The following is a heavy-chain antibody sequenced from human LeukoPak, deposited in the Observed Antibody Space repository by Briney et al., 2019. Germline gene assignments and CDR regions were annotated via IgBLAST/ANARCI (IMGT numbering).Heavy chain of an antibody. CDR1: GYDFITYA. J-gene: IGHJ4*02. Sequence: ASVKVSCKASGYDFITYAFSWVRQAPGQGLEWMAWINPYHGRTIYSQQFKARVTLTTDTSTTTAHMELTSPTSDDTAVYFCARDRIAAGVLDFWGQGTLVAVSS. CDR3: ARDRIAAGVLDF. V-gene: IGHV1-18*01. D-gene: IGHD6-13*01. CDR2: INPYHGRT.